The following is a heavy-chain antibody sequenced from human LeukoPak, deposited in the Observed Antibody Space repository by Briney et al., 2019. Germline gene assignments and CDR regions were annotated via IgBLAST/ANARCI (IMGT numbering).Heavy chain of an antibody. CDR2: IYPGDSDT. CDR3: ARQYYYDSRVSSFDY. D-gene: IGHD3-22*01. Sequence: GESLKISCKGSGYSFTSYWIGWVRQMPGKGLEWMGIIYPGDSDTRYSPSFQGQVTISADKSISTAYLQWSSLKASDTAMYYCARQYYYDSRVSSFDYWGKGTLVTVSS. V-gene: IGHV5-51*01. CDR1: GYSFTSYW. J-gene: IGHJ4*02.